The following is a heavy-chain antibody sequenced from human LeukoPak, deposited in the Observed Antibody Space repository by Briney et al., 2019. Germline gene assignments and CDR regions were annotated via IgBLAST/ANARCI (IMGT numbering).Heavy chain of an antibody. D-gene: IGHD6-19*01. CDR3: ARISSGWTDY. V-gene: IGHV3-21*01. Sequence: GGSLRLSCAASGFTFSSYSMNWARQAPGKGLERDSSISSSSSYIYYADSVKGRFTISRDNAKNSLYLQMNSLRAEDTAVYYCARISSGWTDYWGQGTLATVPS. J-gene: IGHJ4*02. CDR2: ISSSSSYI. CDR1: GFTFSSYS.